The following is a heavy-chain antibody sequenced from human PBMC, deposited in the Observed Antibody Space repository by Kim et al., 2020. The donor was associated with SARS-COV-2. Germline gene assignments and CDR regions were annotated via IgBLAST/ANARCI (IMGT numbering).Heavy chain of an antibody. CDR3: ARARGSGYIGY. J-gene: IGHJ4*02. V-gene: IGHV3-53*01. Sequence: GGSLRLSCAASGFTVSSNYMSWVRQAPGKGLEWVSVIYSGGSTYYADSVKSRFTISRDNSKNTLYLQMNSLRAEDTAVYYCARARGSGYIGYWGQGTLVTVSS. CDR2: IYSGGST. CDR1: GFTVSSNY. D-gene: IGHD3-22*01.